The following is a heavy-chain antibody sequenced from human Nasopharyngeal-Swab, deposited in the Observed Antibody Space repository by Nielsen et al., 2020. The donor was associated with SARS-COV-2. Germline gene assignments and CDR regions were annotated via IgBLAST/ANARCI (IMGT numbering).Heavy chain of an antibody. V-gene: IGHV1-46*01. CDR2: INPSGGST. CDR3: ARVGKDYDILTGYYTASYYGMDV. CDR1: GYTFTSYY. Sequence: ASVKVSCKASGYTFTSYYMHWVRQAPGQGLEWMGIINPSGGSTSYAQKFQGRVTMTRDTSTSTVYMELSSLRSEDTAVYYCARVGKDYDILTGYYTASYYGMDVWGQGTLVTVSS. D-gene: IGHD3-9*01. J-gene: IGHJ6*02.